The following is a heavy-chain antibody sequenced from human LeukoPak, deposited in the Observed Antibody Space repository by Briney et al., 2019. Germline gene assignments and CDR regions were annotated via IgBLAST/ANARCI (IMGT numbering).Heavy chain of an antibody. J-gene: IGHJ6*02. CDR1: GTSITRDY. V-gene: IGHV4-59*08. Sequence: SETLSLTCTVSGTSITRDYWTWIRQPPGKGLEWVGYISYSGSTHYSPSLSSRVSISLDTSKNQFSLRLKSVTAADTAVYCARGDESLVYGMDVWGQGTTVTVSS. CDR3: ARGDESLVYGMDV. CDR2: ISYSGST.